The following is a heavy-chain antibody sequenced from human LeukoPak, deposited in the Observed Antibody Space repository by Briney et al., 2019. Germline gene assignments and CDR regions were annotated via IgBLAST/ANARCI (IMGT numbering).Heavy chain of an antibody. CDR3: ARTVAALGYGMDV. V-gene: IGHV1-69*13. Sequence: ASVKVSCKASGGTFSSYAISWVRQAPGQGLEWMGGIIPIFGTANYAQKFQGRVTITAGESTSTAYMELSSLRSEDTAVYYCARTVAALGYGMDVWGQGTTVTVSS. CDR2: IIPIFGTA. J-gene: IGHJ6*02. D-gene: IGHD2-15*01. CDR1: GGTFSSYA.